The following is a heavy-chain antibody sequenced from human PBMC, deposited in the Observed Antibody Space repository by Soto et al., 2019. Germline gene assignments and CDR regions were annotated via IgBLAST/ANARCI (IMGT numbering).Heavy chain of an antibody. V-gene: IGHV1-18*01. D-gene: IGHD2-15*01. CDR3: ARVREIVVVVAAGPDSFDI. Sequence: QAQLVQSGADVKTPGASVRVSCEASGYTFSRYSITWVRQAPGQGLEWMGWISAYNGKTYYAQKFQGRVTMTTDTFTSTAYMELRSLGYDDTAIYYCARVREIVVVVAAGPDSFDIWGQGTVVTVAS. CDR1: GYTFSRYS. CDR2: ISAYNGKT. J-gene: IGHJ3*02.